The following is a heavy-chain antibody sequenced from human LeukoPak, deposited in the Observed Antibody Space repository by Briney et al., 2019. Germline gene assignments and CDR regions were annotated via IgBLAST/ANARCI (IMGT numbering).Heavy chain of an antibody. CDR3: ASLYCSSISCGAFDI. CDR2: IKEDGSHE. J-gene: IGHJ3*02. D-gene: IGHD2-2*01. Sequence: GGSLRLSCAASGFTFSSYWMNWVRQAPGKGLDWVANIKEDGSHENYVDSVKGRFTISRDNAKNSLYLQMNSLRAEDTAVYYCASLYCSSISCGAFDIWGQGTMVTVSS. V-gene: IGHV3-7*01. CDR1: GFTFSSYW.